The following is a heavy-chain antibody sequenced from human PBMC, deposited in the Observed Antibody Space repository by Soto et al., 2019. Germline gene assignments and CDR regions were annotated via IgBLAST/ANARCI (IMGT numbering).Heavy chain of an antibody. V-gene: IGHV3-21*01. CDR1: GFTFSSYS. CDR3: ARATVTTGRIGDFDM. D-gene: IGHD4-17*01. CDR2: ITSSSSYI. Sequence: EVQLVESGGGLVKPGGSLRLSCAASGFTFSSYSMNWVRQAPGKGLEWVSSITSSSSYINYADSVKGRFTISRDNAKNSLYLQTNSLRAEDTAVYYCARATVTTGRIGDFDMWGQETMVTVSS. J-gene: IGHJ3*02.